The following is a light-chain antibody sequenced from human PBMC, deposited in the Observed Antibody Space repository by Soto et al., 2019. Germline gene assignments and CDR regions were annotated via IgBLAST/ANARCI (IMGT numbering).Light chain of an antibody. Sequence: QSALTQPRSVSGSPGQSVTISCTGTSNDVGGYNYVSWYQQHPGKAPKLMIYAVSERPSGVPDRFSGSKSGNTASLTISGLQTEDEADYYCCSYAGSYTLFGGGTKLTVL. CDR2: AVS. CDR3: CSYAGSYTL. CDR1: SNDVGGYNY. J-gene: IGLJ2*01. V-gene: IGLV2-11*01.